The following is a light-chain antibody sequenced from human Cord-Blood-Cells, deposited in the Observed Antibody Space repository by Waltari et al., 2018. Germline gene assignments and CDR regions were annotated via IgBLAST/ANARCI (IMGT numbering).Light chain of an antibody. V-gene: IGKV1-5*01. CDR3: QQYNGWPT. CDR2: DAS. Sequence: DIQMTQSPSTLSASVGDRVTITCRASQSISSWLAWYQQKPGKAPKLLIYDASSLESGVPSRFSDSGSGTEFTLTISSLQPDDFATYYCQQYNGWPTFGQGTKVEIK. J-gene: IGKJ1*01. CDR1: QSISSW.